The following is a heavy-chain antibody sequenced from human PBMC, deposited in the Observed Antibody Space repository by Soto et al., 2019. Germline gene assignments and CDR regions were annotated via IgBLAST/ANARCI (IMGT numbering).Heavy chain of an antibody. J-gene: IGHJ6*02. CDR3: SREIIVDSPDNYGIDG. Sequence: ASVQVSCKASGYSLRANYIHWVRQAPGRGLEWMGWINPNSSGTVYAQNFQGRVLMTRDTSLTTVYMQLNRLTSDDTAIYFCSREIIVDSPDNYGIDGWGQGNTGTVSS. CDR2: INPNSSGT. D-gene: IGHD1-26*01. V-gene: IGHV1-2*02. CDR1: GYSLRANY.